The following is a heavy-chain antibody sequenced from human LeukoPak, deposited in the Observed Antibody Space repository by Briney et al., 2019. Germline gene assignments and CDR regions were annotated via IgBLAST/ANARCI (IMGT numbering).Heavy chain of an antibody. D-gene: IGHD3-9*01. V-gene: IGHV1-46*01. CDR3: ARDAQASYYDILTGVYGMDV. CDR1: GYTFTSYY. CDR2: INPSGGST. Sequence: GASVTVSCKASGYTFTSYYMHWVRQAPGQGLEWMGIINPSGGSTSYAQKFQGRVTMTRDTSTSTVYMELSSLRSEDTAVYYCARDAQASYYDILTGVYGMDVWGKGTTVTVSS. J-gene: IGHJ6*04.